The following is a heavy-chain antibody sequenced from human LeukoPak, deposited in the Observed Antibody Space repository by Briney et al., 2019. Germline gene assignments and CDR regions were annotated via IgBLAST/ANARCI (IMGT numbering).Heavy chain of an antibody. CDR3: ARDLSSSWYSLAY. J-gene: IGHJ4*02. Sequence: PGGSLRLSCAASGVTISDHGMSWVRQVPGKGLEWVSGINWDGEATDYADSVKGRFTISRENAKKSLYLEMNSLRDDDTALYYCARDLSSSWYSLAYWGQGTLVTVSS. CDR1: GVTISDHG. V-gene: IGHV3-20*04. D-gene: IGHD6-13*01. CDR2: INWDGEAT.